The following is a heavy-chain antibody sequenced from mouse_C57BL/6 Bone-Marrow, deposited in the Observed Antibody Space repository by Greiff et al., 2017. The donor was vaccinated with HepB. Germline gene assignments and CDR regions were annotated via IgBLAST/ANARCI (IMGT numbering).Heavy chain of an antibody. CDR3: ARSCRQLRLRVDY. Sequence: VQLQQSGAELARPGASVKMSCKASGYTFTSYTMPWVKQRPGQGLEWIGYINPSSGYTKYNQKFKDKATLTADKSSSTAYMQQSSLTSEDSAVYYCARSCRQLRLRVDYWGQGTTLTVSS. D-gene: IGHD3-2*02. CDR2: INPSSGYT. CDR1: GYTFTSYT. V-gene: IGHV1-4*01. J-gene: IGHJ2*01.